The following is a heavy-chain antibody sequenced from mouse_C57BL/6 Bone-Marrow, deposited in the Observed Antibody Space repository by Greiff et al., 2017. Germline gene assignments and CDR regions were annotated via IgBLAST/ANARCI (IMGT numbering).Heavy chain of an antibody. Sequence: QVQLQQSGAELARPGASVKLSCKASGYTFTSYGISWVKQRTGQGLEWIGEIYPRSGNTYYNEKFKGKATLTADKSSSTAYMERRSLTSEDSAVYFCARDPLYAMDYWGQGTSVTVSS. J-gene: IGHJ4*01. V-gene: IGHV1-81*01. CDR1: GYTFTSYG. CDR3: ARDPLYAMDY. CDR2: IYPRSGNT.